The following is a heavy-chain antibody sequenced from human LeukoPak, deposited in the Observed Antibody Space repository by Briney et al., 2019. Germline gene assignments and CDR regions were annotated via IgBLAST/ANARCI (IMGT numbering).Heavy chain of an antibody. D-gene: IGHD1-26*01. V-gene: IGHV4-30-4*01. CDR1: GGSISSGDYY. Sequence: SQTLSLTCTISGGSISSGDYYWSWIRQPPGKGLEWIRYIYYSGSTYYNPSLKSRVTISVDTSKNQFSLKLSSVTDADTAVYYCARSIVGATLFDYWGQGTLVTVSS. CDR3: ARSIVGATLFDY. J-gene: IGHJ4*02. CDR2: IYYSGST.